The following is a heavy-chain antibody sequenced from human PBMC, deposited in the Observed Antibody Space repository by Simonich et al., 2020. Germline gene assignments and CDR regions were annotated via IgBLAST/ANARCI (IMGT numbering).Heavy chain of an antibody. D-gene: IGHD2-15*01. V-gene: IGHV1-18*01. CDR3: ARASRGTWWYYYFDY. CDR1: GYTFTSYG. Sequence: QVQLVQSGAEVKKPGASVKVSCKASGYTFTSYGISWVRQAPGQGLEWMGWISAYNGNTNDAENLQGRVTMTTDTSPSTAYMELRSLRSDDTAVYYCARASRGTWWYYYFDYWGQGTLVTVSS. J-gene: IGHJ4*02. CDR2: ISAYNGNT.